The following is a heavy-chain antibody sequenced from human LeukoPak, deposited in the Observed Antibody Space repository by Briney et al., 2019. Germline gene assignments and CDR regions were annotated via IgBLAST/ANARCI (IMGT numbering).Heavy chain of an antibody. CDR1: GFTFSPYS. V-gene: IGHV3-21*01. J-gene: IGHJ4*02. D-gene: IGHD1-1*01. CDR3: AREEGVTGNAGGFDY. CDR2: ISSSSTYI. Sequence: GGSLRLSCAASGFTFSPYSMSWVRQAPGKGLEWVSSISSSSTYIYYSDSVKGRFTISRDNAKNSLYLQMNSLRADDTAVYYCAREEGVTGNAGGFDYWGQGTLVTVSS.